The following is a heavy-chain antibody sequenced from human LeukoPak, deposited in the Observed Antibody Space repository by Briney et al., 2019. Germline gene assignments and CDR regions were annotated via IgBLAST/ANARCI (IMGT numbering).Heavy chain of an antibody. J-gene: IGHJ5*02. CDR3: AKMLLNP. Sequence: GSRRLSCEASGFTFSSYGMHWVRQAPGKGLEWVAFISYDESNRYSADSVKGRFIISRDNSKNTLYLQMNSLRAEDTAVYYCAKMLLNPWGQGTLVTVSS. CDR2: ISYDESNR. D-gene: IGHD2-8*01. CDR1: GFTFSSYG. V-gene: IGHV3-30*18.